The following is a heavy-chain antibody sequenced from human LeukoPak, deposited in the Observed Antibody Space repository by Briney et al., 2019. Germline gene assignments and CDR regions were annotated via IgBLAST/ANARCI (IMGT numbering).Heavy chain of an antibody. CDR2: IYTSGST. D-gene: IGHD6-6*01. Sequence: SQTLSLTCTVSGGSISSGSYYWSWIRQPAGKGLEWIGRIYTSGSTNYNPSLKSRVTISVDTSKNQFSLKLSSVTAADTAVYYCARGGLFIAARPGDAFDIWGQGTMVTVSS. V-gene: IGHV4-61*02. CDR1: GGSISSGSYY. CDR3: ARGGLFIAARPGDAFDI. J-gene: IGHJ3*02.